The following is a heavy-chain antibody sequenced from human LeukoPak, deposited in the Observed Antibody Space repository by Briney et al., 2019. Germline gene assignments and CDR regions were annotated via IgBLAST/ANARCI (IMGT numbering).Heavy chain of an antibody. D-gene: IGHD5-24*01. CDR1: GDSLSSYA. J-gene: IGHJ4*02. CDR3: ASTQKIVEMATIGYYFDY. Sequence: AASVKVSCKASGDSLSSYAISWVRQAPGQGLEWMGRIVAMDDIANYAQKFQDRVTITADKSTGTVYMELSSLRSEDTAVYYCASTQKIVEMATIGYYFDYWGQGTLVTVSS. V-gene: IGHV1-69*04. CDR2: IVAMDDIA.